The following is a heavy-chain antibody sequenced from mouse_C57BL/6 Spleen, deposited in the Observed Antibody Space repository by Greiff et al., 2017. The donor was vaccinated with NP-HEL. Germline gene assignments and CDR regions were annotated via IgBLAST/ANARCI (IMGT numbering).Heavy chain of an antibody. CDR3: ARGPNGY. V-gene: IGHV1-50*01. J-gene: IGHJ2*01. Sequence: QVHVKQPGAELVKPGASVKLSCKASGYTFTSYWMQWVKQRPGQGLEWIGEIDPSDGYTNYNQKFTDKATLTVDTSSSTSYMQHSSLTSEDSAVYYYARGPNGYWGQGTTLTVSS. CDR1: GYTFTSYW. CDR2: IDPSDGYT.